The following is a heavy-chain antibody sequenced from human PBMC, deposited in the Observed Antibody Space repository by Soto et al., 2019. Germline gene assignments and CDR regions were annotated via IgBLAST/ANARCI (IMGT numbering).Heavy chain of an antibody. J-gene: IGHJ4*02. CDR3: AREEGRSGYYFDY. V-gene: IGHV4-59*01. Sequence: KPSETLSLTCTVSGGSISSYYWSWIRQPPGKGLEWIGYIYYSGSTNYNPSLKSRVTISVDTSKNQFSLKLSSVTAADTAVYYCAREEGRSGYYFDYWGQGTLVTVSS. CDR2: IYYSGST. CDR1: GGSISSYY. D-gene: IGHD3-22*01.